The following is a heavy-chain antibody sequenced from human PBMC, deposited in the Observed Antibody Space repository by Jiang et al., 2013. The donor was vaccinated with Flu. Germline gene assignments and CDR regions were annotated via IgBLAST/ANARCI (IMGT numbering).Heavy chain of an antibody. D-gene: IGHD2-2*01. J-gene: IGHJ6*02. CDR2: ISYDGSNK. CDR3: AKDRSSSTSFYYYYGMDV. V-gene: IGHV3-30*18. CDR1: GFTFSSYG. Sequence: QLVESGGGVVQPGRSLRLSCAASGFTFSSYGMHWVRQAPGKGLEWVAVISYDGSNKYYADSVKGRFTISRDNSKNTLYLQMNSLRAEDTAVYYCAKDRSSSTSFYYYYGMDVWGQGTTVTVSS.